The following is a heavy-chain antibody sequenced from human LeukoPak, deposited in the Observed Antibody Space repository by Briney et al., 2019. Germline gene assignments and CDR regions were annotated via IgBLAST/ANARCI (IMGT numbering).Heavy chain of an antibody. V-gene: IGHV3-30*04. D-gene: IGHD2-21*01. CDR1: GFTFSSYA. Sequence: GGSLRLSCAASGFTFSSYAMHWVRQAPGKGLEWVAVISYDGSNKYYADSVKGRFTISRDNSKKMLSLQMNSLRAEDTAVFYCAKVGLNCGGDCNTNYFDYWGQGTLVTVSS. CDR2: ISYDGSNK. CDR3: AKVGLNCGGDCNTNYFDY. J-gene: IGHJ4*02.